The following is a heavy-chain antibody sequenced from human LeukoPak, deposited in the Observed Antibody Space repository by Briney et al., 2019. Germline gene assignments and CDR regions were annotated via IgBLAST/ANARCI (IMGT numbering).Heavy chain of an antibody. CDR3: ARSRITMVRGVIAAFDI. CDR1: GFTFSSYS. CDR2: ISSSSSYI. D-gene: IGHD3-10*01. Sequence: SGGSLRLFCAASGFTFSSYSMNWVRQAPGKGLEGVSSISSSSSYIYYADSVKGRFTISRDNAKNSLYLQMNSLRAEDTAVYYCARSRITMVRGVIAAFDIWGQGTMVTVSS. J-gene: IGHJ3*02. V-gene: IGHV3-21*01.